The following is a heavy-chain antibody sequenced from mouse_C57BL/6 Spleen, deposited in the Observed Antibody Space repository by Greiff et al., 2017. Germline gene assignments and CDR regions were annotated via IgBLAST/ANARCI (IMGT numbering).Heavy chain of an antibody. CDR2: IYPGSGNT. Sequence: QVQLQQSGAELVRPGASVKLSCKASGYTFTDYYINWVKQRPGQGLEWIARIYPGSGNTYYNEKFKGNATLTAEKSSSTAYMQLSSLTSEDSAVYFGARLGLPTDYYAMDYWGQGTSVTVSS. CDR1: GYTFTDYY. CDR3: ARLGLPTDYYAMDY. D-gene: IGHD2-4*01. V-gene: IGHV1-76*01. J-gene: IGHJ4*01.